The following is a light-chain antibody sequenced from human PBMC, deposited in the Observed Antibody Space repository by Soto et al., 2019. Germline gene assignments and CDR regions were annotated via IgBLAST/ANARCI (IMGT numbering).Light chain of an antibody. CDR2: DAS. CDR1: QSVTSSY. V-gene: IGKV3-20*01. CDR3: QQYASSPQT. J-gene: IGKJ1*01. Sequence: PGERATLSCRASQSVTSSYLAWYRQKPGQTPRLLIYDASTRATGIPDRFSGSGSGTDFTLTISGLEPEDFAVYSCQQYASSPQTFGQGTKVEF.